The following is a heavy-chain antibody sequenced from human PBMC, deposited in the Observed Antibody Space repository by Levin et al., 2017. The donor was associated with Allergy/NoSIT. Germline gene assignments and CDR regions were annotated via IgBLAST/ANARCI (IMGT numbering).Heavy chain of an antibody. CDR2: ISYDGSNK. CDR3: AKEGRRYFDY. J-gene: IGHJ4*02. Sequence: LSLTCAASGFTFSNSGMHWVRQAPGKGLEWVALISYDGSNKYYADSVKGRFTISRENSRNMLYLQMNSLRVEDRAVYYCAKEGRRYFDYWGQGTLVTVSS. V-gene: IGHV3-30*18. CDR1: GFTFSNSG.